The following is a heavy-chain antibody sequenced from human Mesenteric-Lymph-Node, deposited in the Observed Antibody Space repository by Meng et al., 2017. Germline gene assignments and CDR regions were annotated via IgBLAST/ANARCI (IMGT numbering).Heavy chain of an antibody. CDR1: GFSFSFYA. Sequence: VQVGESGGRLVQPGGSLRLSCVASGFSFSFYAMSWVRQAPGKGLEWVSAISGNGRDTYYADSVQGRFTISRDNSKNTLYLQMNSLRAEDTALYYCNFDFWGQGTLVTVSS. V-gene: IGHV3-23*04. CDR2: ISGNGRDT. J-gene: IGHJ4*02. CDR3: NFDF.